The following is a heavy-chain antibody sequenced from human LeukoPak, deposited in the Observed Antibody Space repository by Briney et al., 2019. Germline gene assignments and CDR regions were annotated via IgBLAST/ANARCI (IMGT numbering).Heavy chain of an antibody. D-gene: IGHD2-15*01. J-gene: IGHJ4*02. CDR3: AREGGDIVVVVALQEYYFDY. CDR1: GGSISSYY. CDR2: IYTSGST. V-gene: IGHV4-4*07. Sequence: PSETLSLTCTVSGGSISSYYWSWIRQPAGKGLEWIGRIYTSGSTNYNPSLKSRVTMSVDTSKNQFSPKLSSVTAADTAVYYCAREGGDIVVVVALQEYYFDYWGQGTLVTVSS.